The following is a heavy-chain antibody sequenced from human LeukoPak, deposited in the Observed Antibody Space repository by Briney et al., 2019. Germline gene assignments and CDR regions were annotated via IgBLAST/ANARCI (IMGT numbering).Heavy chain of an antibody. CDR1: GGSISSHY. Sequence: PSETLSLTCTVSGGSISSHYWSWIRQPPGKGLEWIGYIYYSGCTNYNPSLKSRVTISVDTSKNQFSLKLSSVTAADTAVYYCARAQQLTVHIDYWGQGTLVTVSS. D-gene: IGHD6-13*01. J-gene: IGHJ4*02. V-gene: IGHV4-59*08. CDR3: ARAQQLTVHIDY. CDR2: IYYSGCT.